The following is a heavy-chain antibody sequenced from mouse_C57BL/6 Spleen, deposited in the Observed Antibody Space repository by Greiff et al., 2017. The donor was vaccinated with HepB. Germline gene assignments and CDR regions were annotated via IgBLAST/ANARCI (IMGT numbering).Heavy chain of an antibody. CDR3: ASGGYYGSSYVGFAY. Sequence: QVQLQQPGAELVRPGSSVKLSCKASGYTFTSYWMDWVKQRPGQGLEWIGNIYPSDSETHYNQKFKDKATLTVDKSSSTAYMQLSSLTSEDSAVYYCASGGYYGSSYVGFAYCGQGTLVTVSA. J-gene: IGHJ3*01. V-gene: IGHV1-61*01. CDR2: IYPSDSET. D-gene: IGHD1-1*01. CDR1: GYTFTSYW.